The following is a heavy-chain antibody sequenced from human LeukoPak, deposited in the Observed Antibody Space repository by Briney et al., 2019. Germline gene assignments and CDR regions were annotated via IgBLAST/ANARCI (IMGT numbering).Heavy chain of an antibody. D-gene: IGHD3-9*01. CDR2: ISAHNGNT. V-gene: IGHV1-18*01. CDR1: GYTFTSYG. Sequence: ASVKVSCKASGYTFTSYGISWVRQAPGQGLEWMGWISAHNGNTNYAQKLQGRVTMTTDTSTSTAYMELRSLRSDDTAVYYCARGRDYDILTGYRDLDYWGQGTLITVSS. J-gene: IGHJ4*02. CDR3: ARGRDYDILTGYRDLDY.